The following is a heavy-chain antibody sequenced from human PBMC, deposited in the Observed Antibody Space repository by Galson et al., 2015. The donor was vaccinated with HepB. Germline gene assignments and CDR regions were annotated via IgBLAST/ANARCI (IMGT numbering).Heavy chain of an antibody. V-gene: IGHV3-7*01. J-gene: IGHJ2*01. CDR2: INQDGNEQ. Sequence: SLRLSCAASTFTFSRYWMTWVRQAPGKGLEWVANINQDGNEQYYADSVKGRFTISRDNAKNSLYLQMKSLRAGDTAMYYCARDYDPGARPLWYFDLWGRGTLVTVSS. D-gene: IGHD3-3*01. CDR1: TFTFSRYW. CDR3: ARDYDPGARPLWYFDL.